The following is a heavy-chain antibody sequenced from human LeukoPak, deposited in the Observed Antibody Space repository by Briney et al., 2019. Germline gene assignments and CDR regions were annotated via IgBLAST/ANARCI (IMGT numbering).Heavy chain of an antibody. D-gene: IGHD6-6*01. CDR1: ADSISSYY. CDR3: ARLVYYYYYMDV. J-gene: IGHJ6*03. CDR2: IYTSGST. V-gene: IGHV4-4*09. Sequence: SETLSLTCTVSADSISSYYWSWIRQPPGKGLEWIGYIYTSGSTNYNPSLKSRVTISVDTSKNQFSLNLSSVTAADTAVYYCARLVYYYYYMDVWGRGTTVTVSS.